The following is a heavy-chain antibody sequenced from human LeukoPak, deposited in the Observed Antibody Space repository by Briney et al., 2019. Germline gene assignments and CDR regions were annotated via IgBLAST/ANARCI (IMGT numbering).Heavy chain of an antibody. CDR2: ISAYNGNT. D-gene: IGHD3-10*01. V-gene: IGHV1-18*01. J-gene: IGHJ5*02. Sequence: GASVKVSCKASGYTFTSYGISWVRQAPGQGLEWMGWISAYNGNTNYAQKLRGRVTMTTDTSTSTAYMELRSLRSDDTAVYYCARGRLELLWFGELSRRRNWFDPWGQGTLVTVSS. CDR3: ARGRLELLWFGELSRRRNWFDP. CDR1: GYTFTSYG.